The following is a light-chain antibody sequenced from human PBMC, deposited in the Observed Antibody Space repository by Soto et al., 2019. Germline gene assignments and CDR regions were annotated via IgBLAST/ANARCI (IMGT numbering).Light chain of an antibody. CDR1: GSNIGAGYN. V-gene: IGLV1-40*01. J-gene: IGLJ2*01. CDR3: QSYDSSLSGSVV. Sequence: QSVLTQPPSVSGAPGQRVTVSCTGSGSNIGAGYNVHWYQQLPGTAPKLLIYGNRSRPSGVPDRFSGSKSGTSASLAITGLQAEDEADYYCQSYDSSLSGSVVFGGGTKLTVL. CDR2: GNR.